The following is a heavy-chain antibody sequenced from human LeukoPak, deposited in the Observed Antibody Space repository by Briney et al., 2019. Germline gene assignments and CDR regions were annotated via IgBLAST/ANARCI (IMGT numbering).Heavy chain of an antibody. V-gene: IGHV3-48*03. CDR3: ARDSRDILTGYLSGMGV. Sequence: GGSLRLPCAASGFTFSNYEMNWVRQAPGKGLEWVSYITSSGSTIYYAASVKGRFTISRDNAKNSLYLQMNSLRAEDTAVYYCARDSRDILTGYLSGMGVWGKGTTVTVSS. CDR2: ITSSGSTI. CDR1: GFTFSNYE. D-gene: IGHD3-9*01. J-gene: IGHJ6*04.